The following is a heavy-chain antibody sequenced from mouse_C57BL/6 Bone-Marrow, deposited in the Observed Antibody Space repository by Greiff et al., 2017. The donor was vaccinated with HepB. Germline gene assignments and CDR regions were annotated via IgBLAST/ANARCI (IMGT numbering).Heavy chain of an antibody. Sequence: VQLQQSGAELVRPGTSVKVSCKASGYAFTNYLIEWVKQRPGQGLEWIGVINPGSGGTNYNEKFKGKATLTADKSSSTDYMQLSSLTSEDSAVYFCARSGDGSSPWFAYWGQGTLVTVSA. CDR2: INPGSGGT. CDR3: ARSGDGSSPWFAY. CDR1: GYAFTNYL. V-gene: IGHV1-54*01. D-gene: IGHD1-1*01. J-gene: IGHJ3*01.